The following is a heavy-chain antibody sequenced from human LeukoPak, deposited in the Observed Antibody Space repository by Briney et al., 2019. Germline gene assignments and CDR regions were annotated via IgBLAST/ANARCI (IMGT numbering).Heavy chain of an antibody. V-gene: IGHV4-34*01. Sequence: SETLSLTCAVYGGSFSGYYWSWIRQPPGKGLEWIGEINHSGSTNYNPSLKSRVTISVDTSKNQFSLKLNSVTAADTATYYCARHQKDSYDSIFHAFEIWGQGTMATVSS. CDR3: ARHQKDSYDSIFHAFEI. CDR2: INHSGST. CDR1: GGSFSGYY. J-gene: IGHJ3*02. D-gene: IGHD3-22*01.